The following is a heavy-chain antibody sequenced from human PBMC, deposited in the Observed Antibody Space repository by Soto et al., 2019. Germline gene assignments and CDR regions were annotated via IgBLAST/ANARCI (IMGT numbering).Heavy chain of an antibody. CDR1: GYTFTSYY. V-gene: IGHV1-46*01. CDR3: ARSYCTNGVCYSDYYYGMDV. D-gene: IGHD2-8*01. J-gene: IGHJ6*02. CDR2: INPSGGST. Sequence: ASVKVSCKASGYTFTSYYMHWVRQAPGQGLEWMGIINPSGGSTSYAQKFQGRVTMTRDTSTSIVYMELSSLRSEDTAVYYCARSYCTNGVCYSDYYYGMDVWGQGTTVTVSS.